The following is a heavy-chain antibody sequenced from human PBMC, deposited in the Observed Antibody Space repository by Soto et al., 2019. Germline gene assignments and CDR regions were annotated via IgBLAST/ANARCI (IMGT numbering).Heavy chain of an antibody. J-gene: IGHJ4*02. CDR2: ISDDGSTT. CDR1: GFTFSMYW. D-gene: IGHD3-10*01. CDR3: TRGPRADSSGPGAH. Sequence: PWGSLRLSCVVSGFTFSMYWMHWVRQVGGRSHFWGSGISDDGSTTNCADSVRGRFTISRDNSKNTLYLQMNNLKPGYTAIYYCTRGPRADSSGPGAHWGQATPVTVSS. V-gene: IGHV3-74*01.